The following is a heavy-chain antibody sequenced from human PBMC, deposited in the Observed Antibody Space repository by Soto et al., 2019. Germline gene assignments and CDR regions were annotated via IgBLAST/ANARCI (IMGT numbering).Heavy chain of an antibody. CDR1: GGSISSYY. V-gene: IGHV4-59*08. Sequence: QVQLQESGPGLVKPSETLSLTCTVSGGSISSYYWSWIRQPPGKGLEWIGYIYYSGSTNYNPSLKVRVTMSVDTSKNLFFLKLCSVTAADTALYYCARLYGSGSYYTETYYYYYYMDVWGKGTTVTVSS. J-gene: IGHJ6*03. CDR3: ARLYGSGSYYTETYYYYYYMDV. D-gene: IGHD3-10*01. CDR2: IYYSGST.